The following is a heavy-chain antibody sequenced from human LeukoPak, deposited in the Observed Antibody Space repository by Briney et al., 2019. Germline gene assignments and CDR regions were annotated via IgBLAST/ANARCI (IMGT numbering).Heavy chain of an antibody. CDR2: FYHSGMT. CDR3: ARSTAVPRSFDV. J-gene: IGHJ3*01. D-gene: IGHD2-2*01. CDR1: DSSISSDSY. V-gene: IGHV4-38-2*01. Sequence: SETLSLTCPLSDSSISSDSYWGWIRQAPGKGLEWIGSFYHSGMTFYNPSLSTRVTVSLDTSKKHFSLNLSSVTAADTAVYYCARSTAVPRSFDVWGQGTLVTVSP.